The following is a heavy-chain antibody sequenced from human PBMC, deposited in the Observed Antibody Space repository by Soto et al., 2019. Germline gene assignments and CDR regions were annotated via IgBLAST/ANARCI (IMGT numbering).Heavy chain of an antibody. CDR2: ISGSGGST. CDR3: AKSPHGYSSGWSDY. D-gene: IGHD6-19*01. J-gene: IGHJ4*02. Sequence: GGSLRLFCAASGFTFSTYAMSWVRQAPGKGLEWVSAISGSGGSTYYADSVKGRFTISRDNSKNTLYLQMNSLRAEDTAVYYCAKSPHGYSSGWSDYWGQGTLVTVSS. V-gene: IGHV3-23*01. CDR1: GFTFSTYA.